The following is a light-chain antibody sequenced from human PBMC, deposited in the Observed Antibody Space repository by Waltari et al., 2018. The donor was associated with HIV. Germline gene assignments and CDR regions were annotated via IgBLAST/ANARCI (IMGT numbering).Light chain of an antibody. V-gene: IGLV2-8*01. J-gene: IGLJ3*02. Sequence: QSALTQPPSASGSPGPSVTISCTRHSTDVGSSNYVSRYQPHTGKAPKLMIYEVSQRPSGVPDRFSGSKSGNTASLTVSGLQAEDEADYYCSSYAGRITWMFGGGTKLTVL. CDR3: SSYAGRITWM. CDR1: STDVGSSNY. CDR2: EVS.